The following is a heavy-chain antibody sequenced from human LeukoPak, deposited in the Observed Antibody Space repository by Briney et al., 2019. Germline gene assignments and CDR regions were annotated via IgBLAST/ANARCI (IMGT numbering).Heavy chain of an antibody. V-gene: IGHV4-59*12. D-gene: IGHD6-13*01. CDR3: AGPQGIAAAGMVY. CDR2: IYYSGST. Sequence: SETLSLTCTVSGGSISSYYWSWIRQPPGKGLEWIGYIYYSGSTNYNPSLKSRVTISVDRSKNQFSLKLSSVTAADTAVYYCAGPQGIAAAGMVYWGQGTLVTVSS. CDR1: GGSISSYY. J-gene: IGHJ4*02.